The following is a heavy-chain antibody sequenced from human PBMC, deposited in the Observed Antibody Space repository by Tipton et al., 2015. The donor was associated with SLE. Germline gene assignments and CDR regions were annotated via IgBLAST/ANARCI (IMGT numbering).Heavy chain of an antibody. CDR2: INPNSGGT. Sequence: QLVQSGAEVKKPGASVKVSCKASGYTFTDYYMHWVRQAPGQGLEWMGWINPNSGGTNYAQKFQGRVTMTRDTSISIAYMELSRLRSDDTAVYYCALPRPYYYGSGSYNWFDPWGQGTLVTVSS. V-gene: IGHV1-2*02. CDR1: GYTFTDYY. J-gene: IGHJ5*02. D-gene: IGHD3-10*01. CDR3: ALPRPYYYGSGSYNWFDP.